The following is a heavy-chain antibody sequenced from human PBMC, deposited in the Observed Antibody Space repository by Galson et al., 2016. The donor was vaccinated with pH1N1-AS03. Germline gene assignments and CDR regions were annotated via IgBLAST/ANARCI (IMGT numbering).Heavy chain of an antibody. CDR1: GFTFRNYA. CDR2: ISVRGGTT. CDR3: AKGSSGWAHDAFDI. V-gene: IGHV3-23*01. D-gene: IGHD6-19*01. J-gene: IGHJ3*02. Sequence: SLRLSCAASGFTFRNYAMSWVRQAPGKGLEWVSGISVRGGTTFYADSVKGRFTISRDNSKNTLYLQMNSLRAEDTAVYYCAKGSSGWAHDAFDIWGQGTMVTVSS.